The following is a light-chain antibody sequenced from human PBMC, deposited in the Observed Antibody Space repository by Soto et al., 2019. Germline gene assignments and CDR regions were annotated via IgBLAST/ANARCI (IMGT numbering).Light chain of an antibody. CDR2: NAS. J-gene: IGKJ2*01. CDR1: QSISSW. CDR3: QQYNDASPT. Sequence: DIQMTQSPSTLSASVGDSVTITCRASQSISSWLAWYQQKPGKVPKLLIYNASSLESEVPSRFSGRGSGTAFTLTISSLQHDDFATYYCQQYNDASPTFGQGTKLETK. V-gene: IGKV1-5*03.